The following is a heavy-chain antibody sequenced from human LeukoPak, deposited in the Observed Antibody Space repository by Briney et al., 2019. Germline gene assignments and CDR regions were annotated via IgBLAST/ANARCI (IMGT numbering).Heavy chain of an antibody. CDR2: FDPEDGET. D-gene: IGHD3-9*01. Sequence: ASVKVSCKVSGNTLAELSMHWVRQAPGKGLEWVGGFDPEDGETIYAQKLQGRVTMTDDTSTDTAYMELSSLRSEDTAVYYCARFGQYYDILTGWALVMDVWGQGTTVTVSS. CDR1: GNTLAELS. CDR3: ARFGQYYDILTGWALVMDV. V-gene: IGHV1-24*01. J-gene: IGHJ6*02.